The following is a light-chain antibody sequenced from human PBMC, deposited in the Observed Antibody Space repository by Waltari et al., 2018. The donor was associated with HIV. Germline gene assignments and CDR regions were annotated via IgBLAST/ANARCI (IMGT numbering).Light chain of an antibody. CDR3: QHFHSFPLT. J-gene: IGKJ5*01. CDR2: RAS. V-gene: IGKV1-16*01. Sequence: DIQMTQSPSTLSASVGDRVTINCRASEDISKYVAWFQQKPGKAPKFLIYRASSLETGAPSRFRGSGSVTEFALTISRLQPEDFGTYYCQHFHSFPLTFGQGTRL. CDR1: EDISKY.